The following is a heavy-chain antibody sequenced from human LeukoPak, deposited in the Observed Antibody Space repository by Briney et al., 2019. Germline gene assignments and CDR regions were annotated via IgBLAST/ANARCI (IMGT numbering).Heavy chain of an antibody. Sequence: ASVKVSCKASGYTFTSYYMHWVRQAPGQGLEWMGIINPSGGSTSYAQKFQGRVTMTRDMSTSTVYMELSSLRSEDTGVYYCARSSPPPFGGDDYWGQGNLVTVSS. CDR1: GYTFTSYY. CDR2: INPSGGST. V-gene: IGHV1-46*01. D-gene: IGHD3-10*01. J-gene: IGHJ4*02. CDR3: ARSSPPPFGGDDY.